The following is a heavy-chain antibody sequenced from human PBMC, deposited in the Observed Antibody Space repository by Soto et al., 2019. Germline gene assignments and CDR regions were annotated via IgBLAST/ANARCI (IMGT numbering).Heavy chain of an antibody. CDR3: ARDWPEFGLVATIRDYYYGMEV. Sequence: PVGSLRLACAASGFTFSSYWMSWVRQSPGKGLEWVANIKQDGSEKYYVDSVKGRLTISRDNAKNSLYLQMNSLRAEDTAVYYCARDWPEFGLVATIRDYYYGMEVWGQGTTVTVSS. CDR2: IKQDGSEK. V-gene: IGHV3-7*01. CDR1: GFTFSSYW. D-gene: IGHD5-12*01. J-gene: IGHJ6*02.